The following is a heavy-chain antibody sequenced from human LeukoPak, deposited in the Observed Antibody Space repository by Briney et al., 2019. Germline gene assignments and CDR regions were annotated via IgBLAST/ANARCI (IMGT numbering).Heavy chain of an antibody. Sequence: GGSLRLSCAASGFTFSNAWMSWVRQAPGKGLEWVSAISGSPGSTYYADSVKGRFTISRDNSKNTLYLQMNSLRAEDTAVYYCANLATVTTRGVFDIWGQGTMVTISS. CDR3: ANLATVTTRGVFDI. D-gene: IGHD4-17*01. CDR1: GFTFSNAW. V-gene: IGHV3-23*01. CDR2: ISGSPGST. J-gene: IGHJ3*02.